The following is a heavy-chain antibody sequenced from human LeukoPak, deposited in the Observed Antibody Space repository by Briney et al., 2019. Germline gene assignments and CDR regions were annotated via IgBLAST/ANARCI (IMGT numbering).Heavy chain of an antibody. D-gene: IGHD6-6*01. CDR3: ARHIGGSSLFDF. Sequence: PSQTLSLTCAVSGGSISSGGYYWSWIRQHPGMGLEWIGYIYYTGSTDYNPSLRSRVTISVDTSKNQFSLKLSSVTAADTALYYCARHIGGSSLFDFWGQGILVTVSS. V-gene: IGHV4-31*02. CDR2: IYYTGST. CDR1: GGSISSGGYY. J-gene: IGHJ4*02.